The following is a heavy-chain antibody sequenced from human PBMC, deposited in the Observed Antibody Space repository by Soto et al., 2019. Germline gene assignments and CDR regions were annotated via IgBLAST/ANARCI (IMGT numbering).Heavy chain of an antibody. V-gene: IGHV3-23*01. J-gene: IGHJ4*02. CDR2: ITDNGGDE. D-gene: IGHD3-10*01. CDR3: ARGSTESYPGSRIFDL. Sequence: HPGGSLRLSCVASGLTFGSRAMSWVRQAPGEGLQWVATITDNGGDEKYADSVRGRFVISRENSKKTLYLQMTSLTAEDSAMYFCARGSTESYPGSRIFDLWGRGTMVTVSS. CDR1: GLTFGSRA.